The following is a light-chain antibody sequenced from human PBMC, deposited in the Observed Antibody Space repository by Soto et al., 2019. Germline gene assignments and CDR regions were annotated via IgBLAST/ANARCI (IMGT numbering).Light chain of an antibody. CDR2: ADN. V-gene: IGLV6-57*01. J-gene: IGLJ3*02. CDR3: QSYDATKQV. Sequence: NFMLNQLHSVSDSPRKTVIISCTRSSGSIASNDVRRYQQRPGSSPTPVIYADNHRPSGVTDRFSGSIDSSSNSASLTISGLETEDEADYYCQSYDATKQVFGGGTKVTV. CDR1: SGSIASND.